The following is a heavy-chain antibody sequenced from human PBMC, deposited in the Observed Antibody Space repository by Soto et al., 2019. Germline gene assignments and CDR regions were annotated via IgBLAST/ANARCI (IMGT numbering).Heavy chain of an antibody. CDR2: IYYSGST. V-gene: IGHV4-59*08. J-gene: IGHJ6*02. CDR1: GGSISSYY. Sequence: SETLSLTCTVSGGSISSYYWSWIRQPPGKGLEWIGYIYYSGSTNYNPSLKSRVTISVDRSKNQFSLKLSSVTAADTAVYYCARGGYCSGGSCAYMGHYYYYGMDVWGQGTTVTVSS. CDR3: ARGGYCSGGSCAYMGHYYYYGMDV. D-gene: IGHD2-15*01.